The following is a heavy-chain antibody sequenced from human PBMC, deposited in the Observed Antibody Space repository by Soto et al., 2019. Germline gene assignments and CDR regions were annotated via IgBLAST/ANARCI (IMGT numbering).Heavy chain of an antibody. CDR3: ARRIIDTWKQGHAFDF. Sequence: QLQLQESGPGLVKPAETLSLKCAVSGGSVSSGNYFWGWIRQPPGKVLEWIGNIYYNGDTCYSPSLKSRVTMSVDTAQNQFSQRLTSVTAADTAVYYCARRIIDTWKQGHAFDFWGQGTLVTVSS. V-gene: IGHV4-39*01. CDR2: IYYNGDT. D-gene: IGHD1-20*01. J-gene: IGHJ3*01. CDR1: GGSVSSGNYF.